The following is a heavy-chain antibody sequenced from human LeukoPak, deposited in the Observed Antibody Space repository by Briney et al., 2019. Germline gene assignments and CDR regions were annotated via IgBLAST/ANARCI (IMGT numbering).Heavy chain of an antibody. V-gene: IGHV4-34*01. CDR3: ARHPKRYNWNDHYYYYMDV. D-gene: IGHD1-20*01. CDR1: GRSFSGYY. Sequence: SETLSLTCAVYGRSFSGYYWSWIRQPPGKGLEWIGEINHSGSTNYNPSLKSRVTISVDTSKNQFSLKLSSVTAADTAVYYCARHPKRYNWNDHYYYYMDVWGKGTTVTVSS. J-gene: IGHJ6*03. CDR2: INHSGST.